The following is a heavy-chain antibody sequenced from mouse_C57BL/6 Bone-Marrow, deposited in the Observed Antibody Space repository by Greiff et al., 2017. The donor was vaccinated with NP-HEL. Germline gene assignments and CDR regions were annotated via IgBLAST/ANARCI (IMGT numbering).Heavy chain of an antibody. CDR3: ARRAQATWFAY. D-gene: IGHD3-2*02. Sequence: EVQLQESGGDLVKPGGSLKLSCAASGFTLSSYGMSWVRQTPDKRLEWVATISSGGSYTYYPDSVKGRFTISRDNAKNTLYLQMSSLKSEDTAMYYCARRAQATWFAYWGQGTLVTVSA. J-gene: IGHJ3*01. CDR2: ISSGGSYT. V-gene: IGHV5-6*01. CDR1: GFTLSSYG.